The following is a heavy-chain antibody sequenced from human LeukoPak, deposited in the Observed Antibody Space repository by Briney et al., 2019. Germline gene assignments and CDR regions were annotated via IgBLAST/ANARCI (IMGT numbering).Heavy chain of an antibody. CDR3: ARSDAGYYDSSGYYPLDY. CDR1: GGSVSSGSYY. Sequence: PSETLSLTCTVSGGSVSSGSYYWSWIRQPPGKGLEWIGYIYYSGSTYYNPSLKSRVTISVDTSKNQFSLKLSSVTAADTAVYYCARSDAGYYDSSGYYPLDYWGQGTLVTVSS. CDR2: IYYSGST. J-gene: IGHJ4*02. D-gene: IGHD3-22*01. V-gene: IGHV4-30-4*08.